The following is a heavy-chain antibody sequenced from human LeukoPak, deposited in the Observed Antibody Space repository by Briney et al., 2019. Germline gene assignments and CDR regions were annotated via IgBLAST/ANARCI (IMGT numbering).Heavy chain of an antibody. CDR2: IIPIFGTA. J-gene: IGHJ4*02. D-gene: IGHD3-22*01. Sequence: GASVKVSCKASGGTFSSYAISWVRQAPGQGLEWMGGIIPIFGTANYAQKFQGRVTITADGSTSTAYMELSSLRSEDTAVYYCARDLDSSGYFDYWGQGTLVTVSS. CDR3: ARDLDSSGYFDY. CDR1: GGTFSSYA. V-gene: IGHV1-69*13.